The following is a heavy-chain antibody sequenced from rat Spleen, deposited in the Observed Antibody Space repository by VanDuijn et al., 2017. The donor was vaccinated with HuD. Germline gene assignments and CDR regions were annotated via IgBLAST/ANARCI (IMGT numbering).Heavy chain of an antibody. V-gene: IGHV5S13*01. Sequence: EVQLVESGGGLVQPGRSLKLSCVASGFTFTNYWMTWIRQAPTKGLEWAAAISYDGVTTYFRDSVRVRFTIPSDNAKNTLHLQMDSLRSEDTATYYCVRQDTSGYSNWFTYWGQGTLVTVSS. CDR1: GFTFTNYW. CDR3: VRQDTSGYSNWFTY. D-gene: IGHD4-3*01. CDR2: ISYDGVTT. J-gene: IGHJ3*01.